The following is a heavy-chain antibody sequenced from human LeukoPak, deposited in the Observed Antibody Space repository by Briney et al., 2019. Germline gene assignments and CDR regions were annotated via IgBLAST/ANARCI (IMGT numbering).Heavy chain of an antibody. J-gene: IGHJ5*02. CDR3: ARDCSTTSCYETGWFDP. CDR2: IYYSGST. V-gene: IGHV4-59*01. CDR1: GGSISCYY. D-gene: IGHD2-2*01. Sequence: SETLSLTCTVSGGSISCYYWSWIQQPPGKGLEWIGYIYYSGSTNYNPSLKSRVTISVDTSKNQFSLKLSSVTAADTAMYYCARDCSTTSCYETGWFDPWGQGTLVTVSS.